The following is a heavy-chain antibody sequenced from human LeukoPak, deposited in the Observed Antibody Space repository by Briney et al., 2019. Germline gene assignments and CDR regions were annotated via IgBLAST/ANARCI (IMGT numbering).Heavy chain of an antibody. CDR1: GYTFTSYY. CDR3: ARGSRPLYYYDSSGSSHDY. Sequence: ASVKVSCKASGYTFTSYYMHWVRQAPGQGLEWMGIINPSGGSTSYAQKFWGRVTMTRDTSTSTVYMELSSLRSEDTAVYYCARGSRPLYYYDSSGSSHDYWGQGTLVTVSS. D-gene: IGHD3-22*01. CDR2: INPSGGST. J-gene: IGHJ4*02. V-gene: IGHV1-46*01.